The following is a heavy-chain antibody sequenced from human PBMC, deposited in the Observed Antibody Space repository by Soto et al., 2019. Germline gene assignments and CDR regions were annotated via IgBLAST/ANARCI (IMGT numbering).Heavy chain of an antibody. D-gene: IGHD3-16*02. CDR3: ARGNSPVNVH. Sequence: GGSLRLSCEASGFTFSSYSMSWVRQAPGKGLEWVSSISTSSTYIWYADSLKARFTISRDDAKNSLSLLMNRLRAEDTAVYYCARGNSPVNVHWGQGTLVTVSS. CDR2: ISTSSTYI. V-gene: IGHV3-21*01. CDR1: GFTFSSYS. J-gene: IGHJ4*02.